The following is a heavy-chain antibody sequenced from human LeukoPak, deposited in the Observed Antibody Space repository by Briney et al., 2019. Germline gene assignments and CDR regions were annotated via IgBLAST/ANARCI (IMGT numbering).Heavy chain of an antibody. CDR2: IGSSVSTR. CDR3: AREGSDFWSGYSKGYFDY. D-gene: IGHD3-3*01. CDR1: GFTFSSYW. J-gene: IGHJ4*02. V-gene: IGHV3-48*01. Sequence: GGSLRLSCAASGFTFSSYWMHWVRRAPGKGLEWVSYIGSSVSTRYYADSVKGRFTISRDNGKHSLYLQMNSLRAEYTAVYYCAREGSDFWSGYSKGYFDYWGRGTLVTVSS.